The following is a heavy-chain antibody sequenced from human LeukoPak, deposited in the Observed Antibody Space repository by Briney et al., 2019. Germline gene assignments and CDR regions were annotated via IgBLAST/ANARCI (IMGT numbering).Heavy chain of an antibody. D-gene: IGHD5-24*01. J-gene: IGHJ3*02. CDR2: IYSGVPT. Sequence: GGSLRLSCAASGFTVSSNYMSWVRQAPGKGLEWVSVIYSGVPTYYADSVKGRFTISRDNSTNTLDLQMNSLRAEDTAVYYCARDRGPTRAFDIWGQGTMVTVS. CDR3: ARDRGPTRAFDI. CDR1: GFTVSSNY. V-gene: IGHV3-53*01.